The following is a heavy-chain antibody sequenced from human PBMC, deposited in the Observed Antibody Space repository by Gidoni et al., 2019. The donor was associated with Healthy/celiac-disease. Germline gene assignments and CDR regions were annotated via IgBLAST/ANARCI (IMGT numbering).Heavy chain of an antibody. CDR3: ARFSRSSSYAYYYYMDV. CDR2: MNPNSGNT. CDR1: GYTFTSYD. V-gene: IGHV1-8*01. Sequence: QVQLVQSGAEVKKPGASVKVSCKAYGYTFTSYDINWVRQATGQGLEWMGWMNPNSGNTGYAQKFQGRVTMTRNTSISTAYMELSSLRSEDTAVYYCARFSRSSSYAYYYYMDVWGKGTTVTVSS. D-gene: IGHD6-6*01. J-gene: IGHJ6*03.